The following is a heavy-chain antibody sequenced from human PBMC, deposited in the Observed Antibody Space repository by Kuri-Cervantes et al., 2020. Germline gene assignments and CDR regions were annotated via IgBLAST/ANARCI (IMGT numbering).Heavy chain of an antibody. CDR3: ARDGRELLLYYYYGMDV. CDR2: ISSSSSYI. D-gene: IGHD1-26*01. V-gene: IGHV3-21*01. J-gene: IGHJ6*02. CDR1: GFTFTSYW. Sequence: GGSLRLSCAASGFTFTSYWMSWVRQAPGKGLEWVSSISSSSSYIYYADSVKGRFTISRDNAKNSLYLQMNSLRAEDTAVYYCARDGRELLLYYYYGMDVWGQGTTVTVSS.